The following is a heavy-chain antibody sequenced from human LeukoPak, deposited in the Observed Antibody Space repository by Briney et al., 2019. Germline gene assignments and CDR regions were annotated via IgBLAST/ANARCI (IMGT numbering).Heavy chain of an antibody. CDR1: GFTFSSYA. CDR3: AKDGVGATTYYFDY. V-gene: IGHV3-23*01. Sequence: GGSLRLSCAASGFTFSSYAMSWVRQAPGKGLEWVSAISGSGGSTYYADSVKGRFTISRDNSQNTLYLQMNSLRAEDTAVYYCAKDGVGATTYYFDYWGQGTLVTVSS. CDR2: ISGSGGST. D-gene: IGHD1-26*01. J-gene: IGHJ4*02.